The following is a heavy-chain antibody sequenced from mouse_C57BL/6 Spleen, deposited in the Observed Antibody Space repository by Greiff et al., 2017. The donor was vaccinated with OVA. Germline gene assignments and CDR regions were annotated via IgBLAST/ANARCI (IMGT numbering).Heavy chain of an antibody. V-gene: IGHV1-20*01. CDR1: GYSFTGYF. Sequence: VQLQQSGPELVKPGASVKISCKASGYSFTGYFMNWVMQSPGKSLEWIGRIDPYNGDTFYNQKFKGKATLTVDKSSSTAHMELRSLTSEDSAVYYCARTNSDGGSSFDYWGQGTTLTVSS. D-gene: IGHD1-1*01. J-gene: IGHJ2*01. CDR3: ARTNSDGGSSFDY. CDR2: IDPYNGDT.